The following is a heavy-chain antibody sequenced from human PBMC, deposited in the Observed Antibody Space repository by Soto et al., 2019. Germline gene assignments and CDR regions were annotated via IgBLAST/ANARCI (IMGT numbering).Heavy chain of an antibody. D-gene: IGHD3-10*01. J-gene: IGHJ3*02. V-gene: IGHV3-74*01. Sequence: GGSLRLSCAGSGYNFGGFWMPWVRQAPGKGLVWVSRIDNGGTNTVYADAVKGRFTISRDNAKNTLYLQMNSLRAEDTAVYYCAKDRGRPDAFNIWGQGTMVTVSS. CDR2: IDNGGTNT. CDR1: GYNFGGFW. CDR3: AKDRGRPDAFNI.